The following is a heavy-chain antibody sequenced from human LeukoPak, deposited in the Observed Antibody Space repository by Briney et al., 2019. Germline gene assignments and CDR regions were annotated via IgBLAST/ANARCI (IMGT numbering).Heavy chain of an antibody. CDR3: AKGITMIVVVIDLDY. V-gene: IGHV3-23*01. CDR1: GFTFSSYA. CDR2: ISGSGGST. Sequence: SGGSLRLSCAASGFTFSSYAMSWVRQAPGKGLEWVADISGSGGSTYYADSVKGRFTISRDNSKNTLYLQMNSLRTEDTAVYYCAKGITMIVVVIDLDYWGQGTLVTVSS. J-gene: IGHJ4*02. D-gene: IGHD3-22*01.